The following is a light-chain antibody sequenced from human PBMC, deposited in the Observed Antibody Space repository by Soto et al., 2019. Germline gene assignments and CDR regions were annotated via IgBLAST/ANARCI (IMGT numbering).Light chain of an antibody. CDR2: AAS. Sequence: DIQLTQSPSFLSASVGDRVTITCRASQGISSYLAYYQQKPGKAPKLLIYAASTLQSGVPSRFSGSGSGTEFTLTISSLQPEDFATYYCQQLNSYPYTFGQGTKLEIK. CDR3: QQLNSYPYT. CDR1: QGISSY. V-gene: IGKV1-9*01. J-gene: IGKJ2*01.